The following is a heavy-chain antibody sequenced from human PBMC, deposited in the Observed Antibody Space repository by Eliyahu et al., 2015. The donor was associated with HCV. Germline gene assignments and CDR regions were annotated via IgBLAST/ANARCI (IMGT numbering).Heavy chain of an antibody. J-gene: IGHJ4*02. Sequence: EVQLVESGGGLVQPGGSLXLSCAASXFXVSSNHLSWVRQAPGKGLEWVSVIYSGGSTYYADTVKGRFTISRDNPKNTLDLQMNSLRAEDTAMYYCASDAYGSGKGGYWGQGTLVTVSS. V-gene: IGHV3-66*01. CDR1: XFXVSSNH. CDR2: IYSGGST. CDR3: ASDAYGSGKGGY. D-gene: IGHD3-10*01.